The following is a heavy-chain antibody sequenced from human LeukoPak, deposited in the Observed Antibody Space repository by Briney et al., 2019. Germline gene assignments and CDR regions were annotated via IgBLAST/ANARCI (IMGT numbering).Heavy chain of an antibody. CDR2: ISSSSSYI. V-gene: IGHV3-21*01. CDR1: GFTFSSYS. CDR3: ARDHWSGYAFDY. Sequence: GGSLRLSCAASGFTFSSYSMNWVRQAPGKGLEWVSSISSSSSYIYYADSVKGRFTISRDNAENSLYLQMNSLRAEDTAVYYCARDHWSGYAFDYWGQGTLVTVSS. J-gene: IGHJ4*02. D-gene: IGHD3-3*01.